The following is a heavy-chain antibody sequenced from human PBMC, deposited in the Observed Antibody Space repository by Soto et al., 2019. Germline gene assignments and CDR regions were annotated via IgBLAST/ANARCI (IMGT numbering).Heavy chain of an antibody. D-gene: IGHD6-19*01. CDR3: ARDLSTTFQWLVPAEYFQH. V-gene: IGHV1-18*01. CDR1: GYTFTSYG. J-gene: IGHJ1*01. Sequence: GASVKVSCKASGYTFTSYGISWVRQAPGQGLEWMGWISAYNGNTNYAQKLQGRVTMTTDTSTSTAYMELRSLRSDDTAVYYCARDLSTTFQWLVPAEYFQHWGQGTLVTVSS. CDR2: ISAYNGNT.